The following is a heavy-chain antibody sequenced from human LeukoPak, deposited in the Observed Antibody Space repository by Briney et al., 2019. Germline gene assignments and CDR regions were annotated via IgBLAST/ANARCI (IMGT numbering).Heavy chain of an antibody. D-gene: IGHD5-24*01. CDR2: IYPGDSDI. V-gene: IGHV5-51*01. CDR1: GYTFTDYW. Sequence: GESLKISCKGSGYTFTDYWIGWVRQMPGKGLEWMGIIYPGDSDIRYSPSFQGQVTISADSSTSTAYLQWSSLRASDTAMYYCARASRDGYNQNFDYWGQGTLVTVSS. CDR3: ARASRDGYNQNFDY. J-gene: IGHJ4*02.